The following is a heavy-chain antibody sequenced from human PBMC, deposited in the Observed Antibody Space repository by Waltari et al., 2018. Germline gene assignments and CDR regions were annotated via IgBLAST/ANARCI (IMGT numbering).Heavy chain of an antibody. CDR3: ARGPGIVVVSRGYFDY. D-gene: IGHD3-22*01. CDR2: INQSGST. Sequence: QVQLQQWGAGLLKPSETLSLTCAVYGGSFSGYYWSWIRQPPGKGLEWIGEINQSGSTNYNPSLKSRVTISVDTSKNQFSLKLSSVTAADTAVYYCARGPGIVVVSRGYFDYWGQGTLVTVSS. CDR1: GGSFSGYY. V-gene: IGHV4-34*01. J-gene: IGHJ4*02.